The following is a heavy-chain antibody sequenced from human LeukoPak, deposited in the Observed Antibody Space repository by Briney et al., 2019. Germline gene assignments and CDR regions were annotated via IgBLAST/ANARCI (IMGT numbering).Heavy chain of an antibody. CDR3: ARVRDSSGRDGVAYMDV. D-gene: IGHD3-22*01. CDR1: GGSISSSSDY. Sequence: PSKTLSLTCTVSGGSISSSSDYWGWIRQPAGKGLEWIGRIYTSGSTNYNPSLKSRVTMSVDTSKNQFSLKLSSVTAADTAVYYCARVRDSSGRDGVAYMDVWGKGTTVTVSS. V-gene: IGHV4-61*02. J-gene: IGHJ6*03. CDR2: IYTSGST.